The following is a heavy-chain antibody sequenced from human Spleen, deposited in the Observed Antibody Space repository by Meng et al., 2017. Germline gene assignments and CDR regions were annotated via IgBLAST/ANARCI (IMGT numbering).Heavy chain of an antibody. J-gene: IGHJ4*02. CDR3: ARDADWVIFDH. CDR2: IWYDGSNT. V-gene: IGHV3-30*02. Sequence: GGSLRLSCAASGFTFSNRNMHWVRQAPGKGLEWLALIWYDGSNTYYGDSVKGRFTISRDNSKNTLYLQMNSLRAEDTAVYYCARDADWVIFDHWGQGALVTVSS. D-gene: IGHD3-9*01. CDR1: GFTFSNRN.